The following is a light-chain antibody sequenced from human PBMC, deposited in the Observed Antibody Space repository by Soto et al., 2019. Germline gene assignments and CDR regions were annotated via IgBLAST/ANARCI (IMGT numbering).Light chain of an antibody. Sequence: EIVMAQSPATLSVSPGERATLSCRASQSVSSNLAWYQQKRGQAPRLLIYGASSRATGIPDRFSASGSGTDFTFTISRVEPEDFAVYYCQQYGDSPHGTFGQGTRLEIK. V-gene: IGKV3D-15*01. CDR1: QSVSSN. J-gene: IGKJ5*01. CDR2: GAS. CDR3: QQYGDSPHGT.